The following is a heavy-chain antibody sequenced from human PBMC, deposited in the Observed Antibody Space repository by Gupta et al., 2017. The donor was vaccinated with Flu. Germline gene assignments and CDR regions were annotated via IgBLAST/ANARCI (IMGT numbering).Heavy chain of an antibody. Sequence: QVQLQESGPGLVKPSQTLSLACTVSGDSISNGDYYWTLLRQFPGKGLEWIGYIYYSGGTYYSPSLDSRVTISLDASKKQFSLRLSSVTAADTAVYYCAREVAYCSNGVCYTAYFDYWGQGTLVTVSS. CDR3: AREVAYCSNGVCYTAYFDY. D-gene: IGHD2-8*01. V-gene: IGHV4-31*03. J-gene: IGHJ4*02. CDR1: GDSISNGDYY. CDR2: IYYSGGT.